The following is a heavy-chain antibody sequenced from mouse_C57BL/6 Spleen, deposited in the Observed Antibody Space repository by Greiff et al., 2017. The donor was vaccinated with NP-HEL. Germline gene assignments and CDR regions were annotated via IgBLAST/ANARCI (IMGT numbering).Heavy chain of an antibody. J-gene: IGHJ4*01. V-gene: IGHV5-6*01. D-gene: IGHD1-1*01. CDR2: ISSGGSYT. CDR3: ARLHYYGSSLLYAMDY. CDR1: GFTFSSYG. Sequence: EVQVVESGGDLVKPGGSLKLSCAASGFTFSSYGMSWVRQTPDKRLEWVATISSGGSYTYYPDSVKGRFTISRDNAKNTLYLQMSSLKSEDTAMYYCARLHYYGSSLLYAMDYWGQGTSVTVSS.